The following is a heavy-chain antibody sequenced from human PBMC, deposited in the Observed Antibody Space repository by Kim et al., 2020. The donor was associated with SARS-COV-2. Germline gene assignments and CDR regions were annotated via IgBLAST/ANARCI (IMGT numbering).Heavy chain of an antibody. CDR2: IYYSGST. V-gene: IGHV4-39*01. CDR3: ARRSEHLWFGELLRSGWFDP. Sequence: SETLSLTCTVSGGSISSSSYYWGWIRQPPGKGLEWIGSIYYSGSTYYNPSLKSRVTISVDTSKNQFSLKLSSVTAADTAVYYCARRSEHLWFGELLRSGWFDPWGQGTLVTVSS. CDR1: GGSISSSSYY. J-gene: IGHJ5*02. D-gene: IGHD3-10*01.